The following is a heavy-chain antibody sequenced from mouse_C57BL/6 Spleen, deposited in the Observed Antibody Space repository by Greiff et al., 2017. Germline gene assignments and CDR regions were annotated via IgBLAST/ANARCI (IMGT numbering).Heavy chain of an antibody. CDR3: ARNYYDYGGYAMDY. J-gene: IGHJ4*01. CDR1: GYTFTDYY. V-gene: IGHV1-76*01. Sequence: VQLQQSGAELVRPGASVKLSCKASGYTFTDYYINWVKQRPGQGLEWIARIYPGSGNTYYNEKFKGKATLTAEKSSSTAYMQLSSLTSEDSAVYFCARNYYDYGGYAMDYWGQGTSVTVSS. D-gene: IGHD2-4*01. CDR2: IYPGSGNT.